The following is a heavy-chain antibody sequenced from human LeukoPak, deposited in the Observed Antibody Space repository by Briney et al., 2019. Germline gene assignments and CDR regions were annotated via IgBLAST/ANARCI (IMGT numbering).Heavy chain of an antibody. D-gene: IGHD1-26*01. V-gene: IGHV3-21*03. CDR1: GFTFSTFA. CDR3: ARDRSGSYYPNWFDP. Sequence: PGGSLRLSCAASGFTFSTFAMIWVRQPPGKGLEWVSSIFPSGGEIHYADSVRGRFTISRDNAKNSLYLQMNSLRAEDTAVYFCARDRSGSYYPNWFDPWGQGTLVTVSS. CDR2: IFPSGGEI. J-gene: IGHJ5*02.